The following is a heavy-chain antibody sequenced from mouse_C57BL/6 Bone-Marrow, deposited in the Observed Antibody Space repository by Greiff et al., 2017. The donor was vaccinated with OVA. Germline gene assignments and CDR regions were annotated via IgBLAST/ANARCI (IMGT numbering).Heavy chain of an antibody. V-gene: IGHV1-72*01. Sequence: QVHVKQPGAELVKPGASVKLSCKASGYTFTSYWMHWVKQRPGRGLEWIGRFDPNRGGTKYNEKFKSKATLTVDKPSSTAYMQLSSLTSEDSAVYYCARDYYGFPFRYFDVWGTGTTVTVSS. D-gene: IGHD1-1*01. J-gene: IGHJ1*03. CDR2: FDPNRGGT. CDR1: GYTFTSYW. CDR3: ARDYYGFPFRYFDV.